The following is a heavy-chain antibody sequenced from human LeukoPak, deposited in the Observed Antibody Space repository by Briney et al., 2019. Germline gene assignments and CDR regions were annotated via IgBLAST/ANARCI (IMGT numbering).Heavy chain of an antibody. CDR3: ARDGHHDAFDI. CDR2: ISSSSSYI. V-gene: IGHV3-21*01. Sequence: PGGSLRLSCSASGFTFSSYSMNWVRQAPGKGLEWVSSISSSSSYIYYADSVKGRFTISRDNAKNSLYLQMNSLRAEDTAVYYCARDGHHDAFDIWGQGTMVTVSS. CDR1: GFTFSSYS. J-gene: IGHJ3*02. D-gene: IGHD3/OR15-3a*01.